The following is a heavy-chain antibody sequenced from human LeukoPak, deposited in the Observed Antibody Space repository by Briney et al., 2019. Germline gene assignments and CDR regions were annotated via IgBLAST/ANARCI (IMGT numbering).Heavy chain of an antibody. CDR1: GYTFTGYN. V-gene: IGHV1-46*01. CDR2: INPSGGST. CDR3: ARDIYPARAMVRGVIIPDY. J-gene: IGHJ4*02. Sequence: ASVKVSCKASGYTFTGYNMHWVRQAPGQGLEWMGIINPSGGSTSYAQKFQGRVTMTRDMSTSTVYMELSSLRSEDTAVYYCARDIYPARAMVRGVIIPDYWGQGTLVTVSS. D-gene: IGHD3-10*01.